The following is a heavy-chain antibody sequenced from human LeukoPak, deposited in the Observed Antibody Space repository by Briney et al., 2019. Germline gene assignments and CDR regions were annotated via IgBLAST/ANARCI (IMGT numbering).Heavy chain of an antibody. J-gene: IGHJ1*01. Sequence: GGSLRLSCAASGFLFSSYSMNWVRQAPGKGLEWVGRIRSRADGGTAEYATAVEGRFTISRDDSTNTLYLHMSNVKTEDTAVYYCAKHIYGVVSIQQWGQGTLVTVSS. V-gene: IGHV3-15*01. CDR3: AKHIYGVVSIQQ. CDR2: IRSRADGGTA. D-gene: IGHD3-3*01. CDR1: GFLFSSYS.